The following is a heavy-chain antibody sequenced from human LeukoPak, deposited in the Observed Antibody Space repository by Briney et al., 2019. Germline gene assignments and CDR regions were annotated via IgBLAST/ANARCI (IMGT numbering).Heavy chain of an antibody. V-gene: IGHV3-21*01. D-gene: IGHD6-6*01. J-gene: IGHJ6*03. Sequence: GGSLRLSCAASGFTFSSYSMNWVRQAPGKGLEWVSSISSSSSYIYYADSVKGRFTISRDNAKNSLYLQMNSLRAEDTAVYYCARDWEGPYSSSYGPNYYSYFMDVWGKGTTVTVSS. CDR3: ARDWEGPYSSSYGPNYYSYFMDV. CDR1: GFTFSSYS. CDR2: ISSSSSYI.